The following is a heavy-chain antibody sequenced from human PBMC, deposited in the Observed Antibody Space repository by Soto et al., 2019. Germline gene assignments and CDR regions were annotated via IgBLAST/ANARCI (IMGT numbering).Heavy chain of an antibody. D-gene: IGHD5-18*01. CDR2: IIPIVGTA. J-gene: IGHJ5*02. CDR1: GGTFSSYA. V-gene: IGHV1-69*01. CDR3: VMSYGKRGGWFDP. Sequence: QAQLVQSGAEVKKPGSSVKVSCKASGGTFSSYAISWVRQAPGQGLEWMGGIIPIVGTANYAEKFQGRVTITADESMSTAYMELSSLRSEDTAVYYCVMSYGKRGGWFDPWGQGTLVTVSS.